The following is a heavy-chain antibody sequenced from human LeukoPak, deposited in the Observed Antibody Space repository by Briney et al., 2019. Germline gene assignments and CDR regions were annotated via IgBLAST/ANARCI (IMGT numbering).Heavy chain of an antibody. CDR3: AKVIRGGYGMDV. J-gene: IGHJ6*02. CDR1: GFTFSSFG. Sequence: GGSLRLSCAASGFTFSSFGMNWVRQAPGKGLKWVSYISDSSSITYYADSVKGRFTISRDNAKNSLSLQLNSLRDEDTAVYFCAKVIRGGYGMDVWGQGTTVTVSS. V-gene: IGHV3-48*02. CDR2: ISDSSSIT. D-gene: IGHD3-10*01.